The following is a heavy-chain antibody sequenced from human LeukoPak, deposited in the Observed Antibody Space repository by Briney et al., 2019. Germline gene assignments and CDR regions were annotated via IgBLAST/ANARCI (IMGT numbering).Heavy chain of an antibody. J-gene: IGHJ5*02. Sequence: ASVKVSCKASGYTFTSYGISWVRQAPGRGLEWMGWISAYNGNTNYAQKLQGRVTMTTDTSTSTAYMELRSLRSEDTAVYYCARGRGYCSSSTSCRGFDPWGQGTLVTVSS. CDR2: ISAYNGNT. CDR1: GYTFTSYG. CDR3: ARGRGYCSSSTSCRGFDP. V-gene: IGHV1-18*01. D-gene: IGHD2-2*01.